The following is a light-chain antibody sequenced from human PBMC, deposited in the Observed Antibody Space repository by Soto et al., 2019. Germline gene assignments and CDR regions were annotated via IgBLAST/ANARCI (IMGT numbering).Light chain of an antibody. CDR2: GAS. CDR1: QSVNSN. Sequence: IMMTQSPSTLSVSPLERATLSCMASQSVNSNLAWYQQKPGQTPRLLIYGASTRATGIPARFSGSGSGTEFTLTISSLQSEDFAIYYCQQYDYWQLTFGQGTKVDIK. V-gene: IGKV3D-15*01. CDR3: QQYDYWQLT. J-gene: IGKJ1*01.